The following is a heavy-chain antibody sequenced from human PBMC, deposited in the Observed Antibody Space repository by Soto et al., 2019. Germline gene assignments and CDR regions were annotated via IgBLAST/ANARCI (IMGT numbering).Heavy chain of an antibody. CDR2: INPYSGGT. CDR1: GYTFTDYY. J-gene: IGHJ6*02. D-gene: IGHD2-2*01. Sequence: ASAKVSCKASGYTFTDYYIHWVRQAPGQGLEWMGWINPYSGGTNYAQRFQGWVTMTRDTSISTAYMELSRLTSDDTAVYYCARTEYQFTMDVWGQGTTVTVSS. V-gene: IGHV1-2*04. CDR3: ARTEYQFTMDV.